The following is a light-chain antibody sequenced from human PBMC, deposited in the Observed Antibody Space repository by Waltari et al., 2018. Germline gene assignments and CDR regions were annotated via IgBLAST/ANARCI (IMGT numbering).Light chain of an antibody. V-gene: IGLV1-44*01. J-gene: IGLJ1*01. CDR1: SSNIGRNT. Sequence: QSVLTQPPSASGTPGQRVTISCSGSSSNIGRNTVNWYQQLPGTAPKLLIYSNNQRPSGVPDRFSGSKSGTSASLAISGLQSEDEADYYCAAWDDSLNAFYVFGTGTKVTVL. CDR3: AAWDDSLNAFYV. CDR2: SNN.